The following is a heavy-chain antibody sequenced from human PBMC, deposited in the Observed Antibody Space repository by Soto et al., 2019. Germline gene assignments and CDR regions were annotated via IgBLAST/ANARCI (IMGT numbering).Heavy chain of an antibody. CDR3: GRQPYDSSGYDYGA. D-gene: IGHD3-22*01. V-gene: IGHV4-39*01. CDR2: MYSSGNT. CDR1: AGSISRSNYY. J-gene: IGHJ5*02. Sequence: QLQLQESGPGLVKPSETLSPTCTVSAGSISRSNYYWGWIRQPPGKGLEWIGSMYSSGNTYYNPSLKSRVTISVDTTNNHFCLKPTSVTAADTAVYYCGRQPYDSSGYDYGAWGQGTLVTVSS.